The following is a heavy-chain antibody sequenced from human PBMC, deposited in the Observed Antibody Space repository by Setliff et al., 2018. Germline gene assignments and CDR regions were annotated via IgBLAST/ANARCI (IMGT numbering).Heavy chain of an antibody. V-gene: IGHV3-72*01. CDR1: GFTFSDHY. CDR2: TKDKANSYTT. D-gene: IGHD1-1*01. J-gene: IGHJ4*02. Sequence: PGGSLRLSCVTSGFTFSDHYLDWVRQAPGKGLEWVGRTKDKANSYTTQYAASVKGRFTISRDDSTNSLFLQMSSLKTDDTAVYYCARQRRIWNDLDYFDYWGQGTLVTVSS. CDR3: ARQRRIWNDLDYFDY.